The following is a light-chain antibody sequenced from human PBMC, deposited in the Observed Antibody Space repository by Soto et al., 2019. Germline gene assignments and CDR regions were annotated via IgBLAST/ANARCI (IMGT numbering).Light chain of an antibody. CDR2: EGT. Sequence: QSVLTQPASVSGSAGQSITISCTGTSSNVGSYNLVSWYQQHPGKVPKLIIYEGTERPSGVSDRFSGSKSGNTASLTISGLQAEDEADYYCYSYAGQSIYVFGTGTKVTVL. CDR3: YSYAGQSIYV. V-gene: IGLV2-23*01. CDR1: SSNVGSYNL. J-gene: IGLJ1*01.